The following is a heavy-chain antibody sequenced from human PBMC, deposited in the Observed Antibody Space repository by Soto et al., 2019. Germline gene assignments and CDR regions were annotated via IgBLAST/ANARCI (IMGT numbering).Heavy chain of an antibody. D-gene: IGHD1-26*01. Sequence: ASVKVSCKASGGTFSSYAISWVRQAPGQGLEWMGGIIAIFGTANYAQKFQGRVTITADESTSTVYMELSSLRSDDTAVYYCARERGGAIIVGVTGTFDVWGQGTMVTVSS. V-gene: IGHV1-69*13. J-gene: IGHJ3*01. CDR3: ARERGGAIIVGVTGTFDV. CDR1: GGTFSSYA. CDR2: IIAIFGTA.